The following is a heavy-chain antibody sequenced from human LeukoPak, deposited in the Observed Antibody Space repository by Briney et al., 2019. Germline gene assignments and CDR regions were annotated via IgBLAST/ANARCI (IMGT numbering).Heavy chain of an antibody. CDR1: GFTFSSYA. V-gene: IGHV3-30-3*01. CDR2: ISYDGSNK. Sequence: GGSLRLSCAASGFTFSSYAMHWVRQAPGKGLERVAVISYDGSNKYYADSVKGRFTISRDNSKNTLYLQMNSLRAEDTAVYYCARDHSYDSSGYYWDDAFDIWGQGTMVTVSS. CDR3: ARDHSYDSSGYYWDDAFDI. D-gene: IGHD3-22*01. J-gene: IGHJ3*02.